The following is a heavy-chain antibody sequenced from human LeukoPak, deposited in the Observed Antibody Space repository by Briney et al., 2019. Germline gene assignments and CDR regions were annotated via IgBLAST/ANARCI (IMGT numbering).Heavy chain of an antibody. D-gene: IGHD4-23*01. Sequence: PGGSLTLTCAASGFTFSNALMSWVRQAPGKGLEWVGRIKRKTDGETTDYAAPVKDRFTISRDDSKNTLYLQMNSLKTEDTALYYCASDVDGGNPFDNWGQGTLVTVSS. CDR3: ASDVDGGNPFDN. CDR1: GFTFSNAL. V-gene: IGHV3-15*01. J-gene: IGHJ4*02. CDR2: IKRKTDGETT.